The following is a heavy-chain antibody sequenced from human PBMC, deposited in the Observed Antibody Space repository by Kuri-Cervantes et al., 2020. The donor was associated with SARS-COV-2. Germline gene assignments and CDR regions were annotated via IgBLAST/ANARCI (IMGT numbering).Heavy chain of an antibody. CDR2: MNPDTGNA. Sequence: ASVKVSCKASGYTFTNNDVNWLRQASGQGLEWMGWMNPDTGNAGYAQKFQGRVTMTRDTSTSTVYMELSSLRSEDTAVYYCARDTAIGHYDILTGYYNANYYYYMDVWGKGTTVTVSS. D-gene: IGHD3-9*01. CDR1: GYTFTNND. J-gene: IGHJ6*03. CDR3: ARDTAIGHYDILTGYYNANYYYYMDV. V-gene: IGHV1-8*02.